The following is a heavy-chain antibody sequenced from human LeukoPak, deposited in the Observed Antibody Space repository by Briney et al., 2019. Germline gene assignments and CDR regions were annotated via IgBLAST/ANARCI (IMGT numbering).Heavy chain of an antibody. J-gene: IGHJ6*02. V-gene: IGHV4-59*08. CDR1: GGSISSYY. D-gene: IGHD3-3*01. CDR2: IYYSGST. Sequence: SETLSLTCTVSGGSISSYYWSWIRQPPGKGLEWIGYIYYSGSTNYNPFLKSRVTISVDTSKNQFSLKLSSVTAADTAVYYCARNPGGGYDFWSGSINYYYGMDVWGQGTTVTVSS. CDR3: ARNPGGGYDFWSGSINYYYGMDV.